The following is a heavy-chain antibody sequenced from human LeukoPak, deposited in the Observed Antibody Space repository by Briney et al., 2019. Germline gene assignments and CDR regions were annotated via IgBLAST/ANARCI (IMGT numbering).Heavy chain of an antibody. CDR3: ARVQAGYFDY. CDR1: GFTFSSYE. V-gene: IGHV3-48*03. Sequence: PGGSLRLSCAASGFTFSSYEMNWVRQAPGKGLEWVSDISSSGSTIYYADSVKGRFTISRDNAMNSLYLQMNSLRAEDTAVYYCARVQAGYFDYWGQGTLVTISS. D-gene: IGHD6-19*01. J-gene: IGHJ4*02. CDR2: ISSSGSTI.